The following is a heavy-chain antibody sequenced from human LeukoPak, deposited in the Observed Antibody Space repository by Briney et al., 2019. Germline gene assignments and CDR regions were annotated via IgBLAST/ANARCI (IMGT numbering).Heavy chain of an antibody. CDR2: INPNSGGT. D-gene: IGHD3-3*01. Sequence: GASVKVSCKASGYTFTGYYMHWVRQAPGQGLEWMGWINPNSGGTNYAQKFQGRVTMTRDTSISTAYMELSGLRSDDTAVYYCARGRFLEWLSIYNWFDPWGQGTLVTVSS. CDR3: ARGRFLEWLSIYNWFDP. CDR1: GYTFTGYY. V-gene: IGHV1-2*02. J-gene: IGHJ5*02.